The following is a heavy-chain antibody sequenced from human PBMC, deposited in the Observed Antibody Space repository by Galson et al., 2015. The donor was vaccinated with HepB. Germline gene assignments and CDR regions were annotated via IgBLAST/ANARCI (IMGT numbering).Heavy chain of an antibody. V-gene: IGHV3-30-3*01. J-gene: IGHJ4*02. CDR1: GFTFSSYA. CDR2: ISYDGSNK. CDR3: ARALRALRLGELSPADY. D-gene: IGHD3-16*02. Sequence: SLRLSCAASGFTFSSYAMHWVRQAPGEGLEWVAVISYDGSNKYYADSVKGRFTISRDNSKNTLYLQMNSLRAEDTAVYYCARALRALRLGELSPADYWGQGTLVTVSS.